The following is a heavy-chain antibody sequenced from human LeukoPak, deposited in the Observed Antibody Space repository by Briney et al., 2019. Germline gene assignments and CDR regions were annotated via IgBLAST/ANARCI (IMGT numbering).Heavy chain of an antibody. V-gene: IGHV1-2*02. D-gene: IGHD4-23*01. CDR2: INPNCGGT. CDR3: ARVKFHGGNGDY. Sequence: ASVKVSCKASGYTFTGYYMHWVRQAPGQGLEWMGWINPNCGGTNYAQKFQGRVTITRDTSISTAYMELSRLRSDDTAVYYCARVKFHGGNGDYWGQGTLVTVSS. J-gene: IGHJ4*02. CDR1: GYTFTGYY.